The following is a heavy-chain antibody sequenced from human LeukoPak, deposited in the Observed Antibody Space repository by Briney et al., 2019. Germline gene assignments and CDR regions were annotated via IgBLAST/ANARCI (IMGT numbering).Heavy chain of an antibody. Sequence: KPGGSLRLSCAASGFTFSSYSMNWVRQAPGKGLEWVSSISSSSSYIYYADSVKGRFTLSRDNSKNTLYLQMNSLRAEDTAVYYCARDSNPPMDVWGQGTTVTVSS. CDR3: ARDSNPPMDV. D-gene: IGHD1-14*01. V-gene: IGHV3-21*01. CDR2: ISSSSSYI. CDR1: GFTFSSYS. J-gene: IGHJ6*02.